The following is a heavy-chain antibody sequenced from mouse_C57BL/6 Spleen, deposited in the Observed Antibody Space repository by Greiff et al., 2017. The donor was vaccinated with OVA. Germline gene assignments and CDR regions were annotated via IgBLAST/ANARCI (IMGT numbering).Heavy chain of an antibody. D-gene: IGHD1-1*01. Sequence: EVNVVESGGDLVKPGGSLKLSCAASGFTFSSYGMSWVRQTPDKRLEWVATISSGGSYTYYPDSVKGRFTISRDNAKNTLYLQMSSLKSEDTAMYYCARHDYGSSSYFDYWGQGTTLTVSS. CDR1: GFTFSSYG. CDR2: ISSGGSYT. CDR3: ARHDYGSSSYFDY. V-gene: IGHV5-6*01. J-gene: IGHJ2*01.